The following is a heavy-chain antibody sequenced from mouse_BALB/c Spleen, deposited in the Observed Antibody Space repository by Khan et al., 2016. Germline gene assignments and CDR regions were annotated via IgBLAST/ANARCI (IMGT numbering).Heavy chain of an antibody. CDR1: GFTFNTYA. CDR3: VRQRLLTPYGYFDV. CDR2: IRSKSNNYAT. J-gene: IGHJ1*01. V-gene: IGHV10-1*02. D-gene: IGHD2-3*01. Sequence: EVQLQESGGGLVQPKGSLKLSCAASGFTFNTYAMNWVRQAPGKGLEWVARIRSKSNNYATYYADSVKDRFTISRDDSQSMLYLQMNNLKTEDTAMYYCVRQRLLTPYGYFDVWGAGTTVTVSS.